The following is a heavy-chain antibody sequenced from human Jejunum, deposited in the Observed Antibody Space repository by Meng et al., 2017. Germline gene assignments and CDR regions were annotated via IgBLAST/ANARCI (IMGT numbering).Heavy chain of an antibody. V-gene: IGHV3-30*01. Sequence: GESLRLSCAASGFTFSSYAMHWVRQAPGKGLEWVAVISYDGSNLYYGDSVKGRFTISRDNSRNTLYLQMNSLRPEDTAVFYCARAPDYGDFKYYFDHWGQGILVTVSS. CDR3: ARAPDYGDFKYYFDH. CDR1: GFTFSSYA. D-gene: IGHD4-17*01. CDR2: ISYDGSNL. J-gene: IGHJ4*02.